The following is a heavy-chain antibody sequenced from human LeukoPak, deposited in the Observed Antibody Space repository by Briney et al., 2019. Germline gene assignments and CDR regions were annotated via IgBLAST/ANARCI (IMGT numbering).Heavy chain of an antibody. V-gene: IGHV3-23*01. D-gene: IGHD6-19*01. Sequence: GGSLRLSCAASGFTFSSYAMSWVRQAPGKGLEWVSAISGSGGFTYYADSVKGRFTISRDNSKNTLYLQMNSLRAEDTAVYYCAKRVAVAGPVYGMDVWGEGTTVTVSS. J-gene: IGHJ6*04. CDR3: AKRVAVAGPVYGMDV. CDR1: GFTFSSYA. CDR2: ISGSGGFT.